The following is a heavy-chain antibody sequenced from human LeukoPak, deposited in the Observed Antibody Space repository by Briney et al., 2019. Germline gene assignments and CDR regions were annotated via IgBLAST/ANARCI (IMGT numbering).Heavy chain of an antibody. Sequence: GGSLRLSCAASGFTFDDYAMHWVRQAPGKGLEWVSLISWDGGSTYYADSVKGRSTISRDNSKNSLYLQMNSLRAEDTALYYCAKDGYDSSGYLDYWGQGTLVTVSS. J-gene: IGHJ4*02. D-gene: IGHD3-22*01. CDR1: GFTFDDYA. CDR3: AKDGYDSSGYLDY. CDR2: ISWDGGST. V-gene: IGHV3-43D*03.